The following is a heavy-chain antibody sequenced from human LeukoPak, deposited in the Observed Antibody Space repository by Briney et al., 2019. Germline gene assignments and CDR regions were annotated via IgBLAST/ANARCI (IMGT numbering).Heavy chain of an antibody. CDR1: GGSISSGGYY. Sequence: TLSLTCTVSGGSISSGGYYWSWIRQPPGKGLEWIGYIYHSGSTYYNPSLKSRVTISVDRSKNQFSLKLSSATAADTAVYYCAREFMAYSSSPPGYWGQGTLVTVSS. D-gene: IGHD6-6*01. CDR2: IYHSGST. CDR3: AREFMAYSSSPPGY. J-gene: IGHJ4*02. V-gene: IGHV4-30-2*01.